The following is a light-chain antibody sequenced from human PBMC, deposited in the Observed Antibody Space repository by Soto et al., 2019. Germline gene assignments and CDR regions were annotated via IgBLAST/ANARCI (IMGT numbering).Light chain of an antibody. J-gene: IGKJ1*01. CDR2: GAS. CDR3: QQYNNWPTWT. V-gene: IGKV3-15*01. CDR1: QSVSSN. Sequence: EILMTQSPATLSVSPGERATLSCRGSQSVSSNLAWYQQKPGQAPRLLIYGASTRATGIPARFSGSGSGTEFTLTISSLKSEDFAVYYCQQYNNWPTWTFGHGTKVDIK.